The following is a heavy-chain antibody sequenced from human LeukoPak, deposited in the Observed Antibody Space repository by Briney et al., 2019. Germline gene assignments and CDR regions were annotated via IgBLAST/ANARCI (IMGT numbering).Heavy chain of an antibody. CDR3: ARHGGAAAAIDY. Sequence: SETLYLTCTVSGGFVSSSSYSWGWIRQPPGKGLEWPGSIYYSGSTHYIPSLKSRITISVDTSKNQFSLKLNSVTAADTAVYYCARHGGAAAAIDYWGQGTLVTVSS. CDR2: IYYSGST. CDR1: GGFVSSSSYS. J-gene: IGHJ4*02. V-gene: IGHV4-39*01. D-gene: IGHD6-13*01.